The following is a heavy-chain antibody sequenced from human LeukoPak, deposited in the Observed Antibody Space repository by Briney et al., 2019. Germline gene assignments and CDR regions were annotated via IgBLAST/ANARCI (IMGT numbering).Heavy chain of an antibody. J-gene: IGHJ6*03. Sequence: RTGGSLRLSCAASGFTFSTYNMNWVRQAPGKGLEWVSSISTSSSYIYYADSVKGRFTISRDNAKNSLYLQMNSLRAEDTAVYYCGRGDSTVTTRTSRRGYYYYYMDVWGKGTTVTVSS. CDR3: GRGDSTVTTRTSRRGYYYYYMDV. CDR2: ISTSSSYI. CDR1: GFTFSTYN. D-gene: IGHD4-17*01. V-gene: IGHV3-21*01.